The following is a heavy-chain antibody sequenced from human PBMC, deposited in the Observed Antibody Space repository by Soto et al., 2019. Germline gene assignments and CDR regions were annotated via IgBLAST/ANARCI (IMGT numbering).Heavy chain of an antibody. CDR2: IYYSGST. V-gene: IGHV4-30-4*01. Sequence: SETLSLTCTVSGGSISSCDYYWIWIRQPPGKGLEWIWYIYYSGSTYYNPSLKSRVTISVDTSKNQFSLKLSSVTAADTAVYYCARSSSWYMGNAFDIWGQGTMVTVS. CDR3: ARSSSWYMGNAFDI. J-gene: IGHJ3*02. CDR1: GGSISSCDYY. D-gene: IGHD6-13*01.